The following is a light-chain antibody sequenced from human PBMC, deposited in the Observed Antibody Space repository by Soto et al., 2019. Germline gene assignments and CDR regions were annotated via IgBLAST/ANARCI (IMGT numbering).Light chain of an antibody. CDR1: QSVSSD. V-gene: IGKV3-11*01. CDR2: AAT. CDR3: QQSYTTPLT. J-gene: IGKJ1*01. Sequence: EIVLTQSPATLSLSPGERATFSCRASQSVSSDLVWYQQKPGQAPRLLIYAATKLESGVPSRFSGGGSGTDFTLTVSSLQPEDLATYYCQQSYTTPLTFGQGTKVDIK.